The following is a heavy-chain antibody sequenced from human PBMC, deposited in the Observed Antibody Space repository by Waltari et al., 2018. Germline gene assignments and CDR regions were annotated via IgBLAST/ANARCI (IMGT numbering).Heavy chain of an antibody. CDR1: GFTFSAYW. CDR2: ISNDGTTE. D-gene: IGHD3-16*01. CDR3: GRGGGFDP. J-gene: IGHJ5*02. V-gene: IGHV3-74*01. Sequence: EVQMVESGGGLVQPGGSLRLSCAASGFTFSAYWMHWVRQSPGKGLVWVSHISNDGTTENYADSVQGRFTISRDNAKNTLYLQMNSLRVEDTAVYYCGRGGGFDPWGQGTPVTVSS.